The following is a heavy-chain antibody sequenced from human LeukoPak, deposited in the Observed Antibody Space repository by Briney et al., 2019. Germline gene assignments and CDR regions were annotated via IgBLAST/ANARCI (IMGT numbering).Heavy chain of an antibody. J-gene: IGHJ3*02. CDR2: ISWNSGSI. CDR1: GFTFDDYA. D-gene: IGHD1-1*01. V-gene: IGHV3-9*01. CDR3: AKGRYNWNDDAFDI. Sequence: PGGSLRLSCAASGFTFDDYAMHWVRQAPGKGLEWVSGISWNSGSIGYADSVKGRFTISRDNAKNSLYLQMNSLRAEDTALYYCAKGRYNWNDDAFDIWGQGTMVTVSS.